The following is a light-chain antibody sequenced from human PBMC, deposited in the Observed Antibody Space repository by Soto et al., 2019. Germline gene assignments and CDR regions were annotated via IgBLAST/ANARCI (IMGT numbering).Light chain of an antibody. CDR2: GAF. V-gene: IGKV3-15*01. CDR1: QSVSSN. Sequence: EIVMTQSPATLSVSPGERATLSCRASQSVSSNLAWYQHKPGQAPRLPIYGAFTRATGIPARFSGSGSGTEFTLTISLQSEDFAVYYCQQYNKWPWTFGHGTKVEIK. CDR3: QQYNKWPWT. J-gene: IGKJ1*01.